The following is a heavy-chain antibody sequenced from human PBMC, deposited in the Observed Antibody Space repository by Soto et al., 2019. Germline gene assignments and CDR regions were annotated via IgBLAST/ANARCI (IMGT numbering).Heavy chain of an antibody. CDR1: GYTFTSYY. D-gene: IGHD2-15*01. Sequence: QVQLVQSGAEVKKPGASVKVSCKASGYTFTSYYMHWVRQAPGQGLEWMGIINPSGGSTSYAQKFQGRVTMTRDTSTSTVYMGLSSLRSEDTAVYYCARAKCSGGSCYHVLSNYYGMDVWGQGTTVTVSS. CDR3: ARAKCSGGSCYHVLSNYYGMDV. V-gene: IGHV1-46*01. CDR2: INPSGGST. J-gene: IGHJ6*02.